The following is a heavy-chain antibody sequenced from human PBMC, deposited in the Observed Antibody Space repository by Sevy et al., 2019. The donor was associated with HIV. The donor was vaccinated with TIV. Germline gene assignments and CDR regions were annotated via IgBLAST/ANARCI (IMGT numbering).Heavy chain of an antibody. J-gene: IGHJ4*02. D-gene: IGHD1-26*01. V-gene: IGHV4-59*08. CDR1: GGSITSLY. CDR3: AGENAWGRGYS. CDR2: IYYNGHI. Sequence: SETLSLTCTVSGGSITSLYWNWIRQPPGKGLEWIATIYYNGHIIYNTSLKSRVTLSLDTSKNQFSLRLSSVTAADTAMYYCAGENAWGRGYSWGQGTLVTVSS.